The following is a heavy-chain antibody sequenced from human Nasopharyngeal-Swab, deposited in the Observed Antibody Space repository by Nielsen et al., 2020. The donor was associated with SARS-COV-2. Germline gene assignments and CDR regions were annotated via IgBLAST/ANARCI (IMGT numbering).Heavy chain of an antibody. CDR3: ARHVAGEYQLTYYFDY. CDR1: GYSISSGYY. V-gene: IGHV4-38-2*01. D-gene: IGHD2-2*01. J-gene: IGHJ4*02. Sequence: SETLSLTCAVSGYSISSGYYWGWIRQPPGKGLEWIGSIYHSGSTYYNPSLKSRVTISVDTSKNQFSLKLSSVTAADTAVYYCARHVAGEYQLTYYFDYWGQGTLVTVSS. CDR2: IYHSGST.